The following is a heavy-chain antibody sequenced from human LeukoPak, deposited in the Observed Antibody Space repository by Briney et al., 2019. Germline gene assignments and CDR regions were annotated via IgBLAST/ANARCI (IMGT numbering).Heavy chain of an antibody. D-gene: IGHD4-11*01. CDR3: ARDAQRGFDYSNSLQY. J-gene: IGHJ4*02. Sequence: GGSLRLSCAATGFTFNHYGMHWVRQAPGKGLEWVAVIWSDGTNRYYSDSVKGRFTISRADSRKTVYLQMNRLRPEDMGMYYCARDAQRGFDYSNSLQYWGQGTPVTVST. V-gene: IGHV3-33*01. CDR1: GFTFNHYG. CDR2: IWSDGTNR.